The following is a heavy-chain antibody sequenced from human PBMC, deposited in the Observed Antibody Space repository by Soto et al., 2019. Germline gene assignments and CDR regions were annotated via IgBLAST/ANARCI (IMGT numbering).Heavy chain of an antibody. CDR3: AREDEQQQLAFDY. D-gene: IGHD6-13*01. J-gene: IGHJ4*02. CDR2: INSDGSST. V-gene: IGHV3-74*01. Sequence: GGSLRLSCAASGFTFSSYWMHWVRQAPGKGLVWVSRINSDGSSTSYADSVKGRFTISRDNAKNTLYLQMNSLRAEDTAVYYCAREDEQQQLAFDYWGQGTLVTVSS. CDR1: GFTFSSYW.